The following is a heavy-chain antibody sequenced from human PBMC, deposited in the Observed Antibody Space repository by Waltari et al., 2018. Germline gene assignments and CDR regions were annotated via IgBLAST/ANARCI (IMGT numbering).Heavy chain of an antibody. Sequence: EVQLVESGGGLVQPGGSLRLSCAASGFTFSSSEMNWVRQAPGKGLEWVSYISSSGSTIYYADSVKGRFTISRDNAKNSLYLQMNSLRAEDTAVYYCAGFLDGYGMDVWGQGTTVTVSS. CDR1: GFTFSSSE. J-gene: IGHJ6*02. V-gene: IGHV3-48*03. CDR2: ISSSGSTI. CDR3: AGFLDGYGMDV.